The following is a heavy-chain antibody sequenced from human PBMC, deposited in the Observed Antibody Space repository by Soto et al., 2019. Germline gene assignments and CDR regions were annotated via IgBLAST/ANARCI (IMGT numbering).Heavy chain of an antibody. CDR2: INPSGGGT. CDR1: GYTFSSYS. Sequence: QVQLVQSGAEMKKPGASVKVSCKASGYTFSSYSIHWVRQAPGQGLEWMGIINPSGGGTTYAQKFQGRVTMPRDTSTSTVYMELSSLRSEDTTVYYCAREPARGYVDYWGQGTLVTVSS. J-gene: IGHJ4*02. CDR3: AREPARGYVDY. V-gene: IGHV1-46*03.